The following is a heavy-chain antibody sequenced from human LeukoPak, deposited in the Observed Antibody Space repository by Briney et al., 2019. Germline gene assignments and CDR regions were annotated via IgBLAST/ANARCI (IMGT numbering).Heavy chain of an antibody. CDR1: GGSISSYY. V-gene: IGHV4-59*01. J-gene: IGHJ4*02. CDR3: ASSLPHADIVVVPAAILRLDY. Sequence: PSETLSLTCTVSGGSISSYYWSWIRQPPGKGLEWIGYIYYSGSTNYNPSLKGRVTISVDTSKNQFSLKLSSVTAADTAVYYCASSLPHADIVVVPAAILRLDYWGQGTLVTVSS. CDR2: IYYSGST. D-gene: IGHD2-2*02.